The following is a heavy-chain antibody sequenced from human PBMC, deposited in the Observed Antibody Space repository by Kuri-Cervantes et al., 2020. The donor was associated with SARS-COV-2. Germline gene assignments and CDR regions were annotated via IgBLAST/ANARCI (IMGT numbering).Heavy chain of an antibody. Sequence: SVKVSCKASGGTFSTYGFTWVRQAPGQGLEWMGGIIPFFGTPNYAPKFEGRVTITADESTSTAYMELRSLRSDDTAVYYCARGPEQWLATGGAKYYYYYYMDVWGKGTTVTVSS. D-gene: IGHD6-19*01. CDR2: IIPFFGTP. J-gene: IGHJ6*03. V-gene: IGHV1-69*13. CDR1: GGTFSTYG. CDR3: ARGPEQWLATGGAKYYYYYYMDV.